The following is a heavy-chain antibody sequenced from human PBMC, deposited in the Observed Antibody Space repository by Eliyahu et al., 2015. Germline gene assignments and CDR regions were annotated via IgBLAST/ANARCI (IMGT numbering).Heavy chain of an antibody. D-gene: IGHD3-10*01. V-gene: IGHV3-23*01. CDR1: GFTFDNYA. J-gene: IGHJ4*02. CDR2: ITAVGGTT. CDR3: AKHRRFGSGSPLDY. Sequence: EVQLLESGGGLVQMGGSVRLSCXASGFTFDNYAMSWVRQAPGKGLEWISTITAVGGTTYYADSVRGRFTISRDNSKKTLQIQMNILRAEDTAIYYCAKHRRFGSGSPLDYWGQGTLVTVSS.